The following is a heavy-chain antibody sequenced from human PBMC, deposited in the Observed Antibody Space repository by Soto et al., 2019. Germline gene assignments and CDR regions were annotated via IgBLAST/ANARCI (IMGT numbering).Heavy chain of an antibody. V-gene: IGHV4-31*11. CDR2: IYYSGST. CDR3: ARDTIQLWPTRDYYGGVVV. CDR1: GDSISSGGYS. Sequence: SETLSLTCAVSGDSISSGGYSWIWKRQHPGKGLVWVVYIYYSGSTYYNPCLKSRVTISVDTYKNTFSLKLGTVAAADTDECYCARDTIQLWPTRDYYGGVVVWDQGPPVT. J-gene: IGHJ6*02. D-gene: IGHD5-18*01.